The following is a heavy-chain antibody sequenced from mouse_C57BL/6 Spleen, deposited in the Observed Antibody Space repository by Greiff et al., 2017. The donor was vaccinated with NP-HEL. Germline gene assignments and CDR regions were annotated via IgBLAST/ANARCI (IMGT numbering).Heavy chain of an antibody. D-gene: IGHD3-2*02. Sequence: QVQLQQPGAELVKPGASVKMSCKASGYTFTSYWITWVKQRPGQGLEWIGDIYPGSGSTNYTEKFKSKATLTVYTSSCTASMQLSSLTSEDSAVYYFATYSSGYTFDYWVQGTTLTVSS. V-gene: IGHV1-55*01. CDR3: ATYSSGYTFDY. J-gene: IGHJ2*01. CDR2: IYPGSGST. CDR1: GYTFTSYW.